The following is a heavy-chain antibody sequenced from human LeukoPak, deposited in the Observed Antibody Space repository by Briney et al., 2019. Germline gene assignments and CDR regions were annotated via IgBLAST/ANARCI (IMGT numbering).Heavy chain of an antibody. Sequence: PGGSLRLSCAASGFTFDDYGMSWVRQAPGKGLEWVSSISWNSNSIDYADSVKGRFTISRDNAKNSLYLQLNSLRAEDMALYYCARGRYYHDTSGYYSLDYWGQGTLVTVSS. CDR3: ARGRYYHDTSGYYSLDY. CDR1: GFTFDDYG. D-gene: IGHD3-22*01. CDR2: ISWNSNSI. J-gene: IGHJ4*02. V-gene: IGHV3-9*03.